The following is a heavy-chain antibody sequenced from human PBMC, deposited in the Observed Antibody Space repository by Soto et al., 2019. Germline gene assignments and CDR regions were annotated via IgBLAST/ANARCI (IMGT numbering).Heavy chain of an antibody. Sequence: SETLSLTCTVSGGSISSSSYYWGWIRQPPGKGLEWIGSIYYSGSTYYNPSLKSRVTISVDTSKNQLSLKLSSVTAADTALYYCARRRRQLRNYYYYYGMDVWGQGTTVTVSS. D-gene: IGHD2-2*01. CDR1: GGSISSSSYY. V-gene: IGHV4-39*01. J-gene: IGHJ6*02. CDR3: ARRRRQLRNYYYYYGMDV. CDR2: IYYSGST.